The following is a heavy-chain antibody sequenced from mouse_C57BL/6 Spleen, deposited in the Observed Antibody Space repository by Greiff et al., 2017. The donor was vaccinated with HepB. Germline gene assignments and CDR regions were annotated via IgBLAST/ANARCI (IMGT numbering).Heavy chain of an antibody. V-gene: IGHV1-85*01. D-gene: IGHD2-4*01. CDR2: IYPRDGST. Sequence: VKLMESGPELVKPGASVKLSCKASGYTFTSYDINWVKQRPGQGLEWIGWIYPRDGSTKYNEKFKGQATLTVDTSSSTAYMELHSLTSEDSAVYFCARYPLGGLHDYWGQGTTLTVSS. CDR3: ARYPLGGLHDY. J-gene: IGHJ2*01. CDR1: GYTFTSYD.